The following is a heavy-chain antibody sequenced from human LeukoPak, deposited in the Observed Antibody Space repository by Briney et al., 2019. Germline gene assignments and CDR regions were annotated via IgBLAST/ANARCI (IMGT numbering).Heavy chain of an antibody. CDR1: GFTFSSYA. Sequence: GGSLRLSCAASGFTFSSYAMSWVRQAPGKGLEWVSAISGSGGSTYYADSVKGRFTISRDNSKNTLYLQMNSLTAEDTAMYYCARERKSGWLERTFNFDYGGQGTLVAVSS. J-gene: IGHJ4*02. CDR2: ISGSGGST. D-gene: IGHD1-1*01. V-gene: IGHV3-23*01. CDR3: ARERKSGWLERTFNFDY.